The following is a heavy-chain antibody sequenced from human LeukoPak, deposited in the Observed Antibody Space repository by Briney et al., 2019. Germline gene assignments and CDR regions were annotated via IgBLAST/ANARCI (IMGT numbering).Heavy chain of an antibody. D-gene: IGHD4-17*01. CDR3: ARDSSGGDYGLAVYDAFDI. V-gene: IGHV1-69*05. CDR1: GYTFTSYA. J-gene: IGHJ3*02. CDR2: IIPIFGTA. Sequence: SVKVSCKASGYTFTSYAISWVRQAPGQGLEMMGGIIPIFGTANYAQKFQGRVTITTDESTSTAYMELSSLRSEDTAVYYCARDSSGGDYGLAVYDAFDIWGQGTMVTVSS.